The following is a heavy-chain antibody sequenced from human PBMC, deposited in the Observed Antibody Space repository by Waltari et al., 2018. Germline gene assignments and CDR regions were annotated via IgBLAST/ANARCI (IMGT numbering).Heavy chain of an antibody. CDR3: AKDSQSGPNSSGYYYRAFDI. CDR2: ISWNSGSI. V-gene: IGHV3-9*01. Sequence: EVQLVESGGGLVQPGRSLRLSCAASGFTFDDYAMHWVRQAPGKGLGWVSGISWNSGSIGYADYVKGRFTISRDNAKNSLDLQMNILRAEDTALYYCAKDSQSGPNSSGYYYRAFDIWGQGTMVTVSS. J-gene: IGHJ3*02. D-gene: IGHD3-22*01. CDR1: GFTFDDYA.